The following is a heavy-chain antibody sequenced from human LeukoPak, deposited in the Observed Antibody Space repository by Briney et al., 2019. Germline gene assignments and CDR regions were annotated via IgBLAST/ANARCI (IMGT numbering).Heavy chain of an antibody. CDR3: ARVDSSGWYWFDP. J-gene: IGHJ5*02. CDR2: INAGNGNT. D-gene: IGHD6-19*01. V-gene: IGHV1-3*01. Sequence: ASVKVSCKASGYTFTNYHIAWVRQAPGQRLEWMGWINAGNGNTKYSQKFQGRVTITRDTSASTAYMELSSLRSEDTAVYYCARVDSSGWYWFDPWGQGTLVTVSS. CDR1: GYTFTNYH.